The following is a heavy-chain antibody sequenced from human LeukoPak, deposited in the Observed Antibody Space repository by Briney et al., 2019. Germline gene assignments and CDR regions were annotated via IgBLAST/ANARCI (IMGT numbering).Heavy chain of an antibody. D-gene: IGHD4-23*01. J-gene: IGHJ4*02. V-gene: IGHV5-51*01. CDR2: IYPGDSDT. CDR3: ARQDGLRWVDY. Sequence: GESLQISCKGSGSRFTSYWIGWVRQMPGKGLEWMGIIYPGDSDTRYSPSFQGQVIISADKSISTAYLQWSSLKASDTAMYYCARQDGLRWVDYWGQGTLVTVSS. CDR1: GSRFTSYW.